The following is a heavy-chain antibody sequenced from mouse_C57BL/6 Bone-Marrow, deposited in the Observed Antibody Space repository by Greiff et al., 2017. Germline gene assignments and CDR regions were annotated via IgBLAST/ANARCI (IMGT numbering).Heavy chain of an antibody. CDR1: GFTFSDAW. D-gene: IGHD6-1*01. CDR2: IRNKANNHAT. J-gene: IGHJ3*01. V-gene: IGHV6-6*01. CDR3: TRGAAWFAY. Sequence: EVHLVESGGGLVQPGGSMKLSCAASGFTFSDAWMDWVRQSPETGLEWVAEIRNKANNHATYYAESVKGRFTISRDDSKSSVYLQMNSLRAEDTGIYYCTRGAAWFAYWGQGTLVTVSA.